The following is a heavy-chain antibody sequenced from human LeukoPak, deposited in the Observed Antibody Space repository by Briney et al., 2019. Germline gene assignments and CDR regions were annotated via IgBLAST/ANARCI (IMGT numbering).Heavy chain of an antibody. CDR1: GGSFSGYY. J-gene: IGHJ6*02. D-gene: IGHD1-7*01. Sequence: SETLSLTCAVYGGSFSGYYWSWIRQPPGKGLEWIGYIYYSGSTNYNPSLKSRVTISVDTSTNQFSLKLSSVTAADTAVYYCARDNWNYGSSMDVWGQGTTVTVSS. V-gene: IGHV4-59*01. CDR3: ARDNWNYGSSMDV. CDR2: IYYSGST.